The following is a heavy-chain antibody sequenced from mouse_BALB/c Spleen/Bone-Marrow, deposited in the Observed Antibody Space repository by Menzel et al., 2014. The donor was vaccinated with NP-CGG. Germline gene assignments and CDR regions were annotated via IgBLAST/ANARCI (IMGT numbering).Heavy chain of an antibody. Sequence: EVTVVESGGGLVKPGGSLPLSCAASGFTFRSYAMSWVRQSPEKRLEWVAEISSGGSSTYYPDTVTRRFTISRDNAKNTRSLDMSRLRSEDTGMYYCASDHYGCYTMDYCGQGTSATVSA. D-gene: IGHD1-2*01. CDR3: ASDHYGCYTMDY. CDR2: ISSGGSST. CDR1: GFTFRSYA. V-gene: IGHV5-9-4*01. J-gene: IGHJ4*01.